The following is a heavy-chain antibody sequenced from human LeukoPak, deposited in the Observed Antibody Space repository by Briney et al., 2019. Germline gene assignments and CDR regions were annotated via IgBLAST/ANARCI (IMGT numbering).Heavy chain of an antibody. CDR1: GYTFTGYY. J-gene: IGHJ5*02. CDR2: INHTSGST. CDR3: ASGRRTGSYYFATGA. D-gene: IGHD3-10*01. Sequence: ASVTVSCKASGYTFTGYYMHWLRQAPGRGLEWMGWINHTSGSTNYAQKFQGRATMLRETHLHTPYMAPSRLPYDDTAVYYCASGRRTGSYYFATGAWGQGTLVTVSS. V-gene: IGHV1-2*02.